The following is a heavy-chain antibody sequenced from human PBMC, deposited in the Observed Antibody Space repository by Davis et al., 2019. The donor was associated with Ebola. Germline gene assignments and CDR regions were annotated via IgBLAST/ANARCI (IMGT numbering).Heavy chain of an antibody. CDR2: ISYDGSNK. CDR3: ARDWIITGFDY. Sequence: GESLKISCAASGFTFSSYAMHWVRQAPGKGLEWVAVISYDGSNKYYADSVKGRFTISRDNSKNTLYLQMNSLRAEDTAVYYCARDWIITGFDYWGQGTLVTVSS. J-gene: IGHJ4*02. CDR1: GFTFSSYA. V-gene: IGHV3-30-3*01. D-gene: IGHD3-22*01.